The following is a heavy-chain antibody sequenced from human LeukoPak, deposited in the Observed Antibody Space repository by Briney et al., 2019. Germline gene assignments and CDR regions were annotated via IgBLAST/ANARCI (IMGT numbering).Heavy chain of an antibody. J-gene: IGHJ4*02. D-gene: IGHD4-11*01. V-gene: IGHV3-21*01. CDR2: INSDSSLM. Sequence: GGSLRLSCAASGFTFSIYSMNWVRQAPGKGLEWVSSINSDSSLMYYAESVKGQFTISRDNARNSLYLQMNGLRAEDTALYFCIRDLFDDYSLDYWGQGALVTVSS. CDR1: GFTFSIYS. CDR3: IRDLFDDYSLDY.